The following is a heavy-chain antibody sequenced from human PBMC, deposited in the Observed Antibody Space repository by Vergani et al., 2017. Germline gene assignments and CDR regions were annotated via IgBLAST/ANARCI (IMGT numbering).Heavy chain of an antibody. D-gene: IGHD5-18*01. V-gene: IGHV4-34*01. CDR3: ARGGDTAMVSYWHFDL. J-gene: IGHJ2*01. CDR2: INHSGST. Sequence: QVQLQQWGAGLLKHSETLSLTCAVYGGSFSGYYWSWIRQPPGKGLEWIGEINHSGSTNYIPSLKSRVTISVDTSKNQFSLKLSSVTAADTAVYYCARGGDTAMVSYWHFDLWGRGTLVTVSS. CDR1: GGSFSGYY.